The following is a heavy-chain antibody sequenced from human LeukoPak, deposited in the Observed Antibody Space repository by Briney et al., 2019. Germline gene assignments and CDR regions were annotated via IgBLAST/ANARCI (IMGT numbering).Heavy chain of an antibody. J-gene: IGHJ3*02. Sequence: GSLRLSCAASGFTFDDYAMHWIRQPPGKGLEWIGYIYYSGSTNYNPTLKSRVTISIDTSKNQFSLRLNSVTAADTAVYYCARRFGIWGQGTMVTVSS. V-gene: IGHV4-59*08. CDR1: GFTFDDYA. CDR2: IYYSGST. D-gene: IGHD3-10*01. CDR3: ARRFGI.